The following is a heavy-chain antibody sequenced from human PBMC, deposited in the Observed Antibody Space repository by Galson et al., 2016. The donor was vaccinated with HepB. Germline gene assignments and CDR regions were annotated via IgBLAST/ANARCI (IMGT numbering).Heavy chain of an antibody. J-gene: IGHJ6*02. V-gene: IGHV1-18*04. Sequence: SVKVSCKAFGYTFSSYGISWVRQAPGQGLEWMGWISDYSDHTKYAQSFQGRIRMTTDASTRTAYMELRSLRSDDTAIYYCARGVYYDFRGIEHNYAMGVWGQGTTVTVS. CDR2: ISDYSDHT. CDR3: ARGVYYDFRGIEHNYAMGV. CDR1: GYTFSSYG. D-gene: IGHD3/OR15-3a*01.